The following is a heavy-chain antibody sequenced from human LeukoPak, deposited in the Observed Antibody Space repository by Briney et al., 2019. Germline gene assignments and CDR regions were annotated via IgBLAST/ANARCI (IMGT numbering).Heavy chain of an antibody. CDR1: GFTFSLHA. V-gene: IGHV3-30*04. CDR2: ISYDGRNK. J-gene: IGHJ6*03. Sequence: GGSLRLSCAASGFTFSLHAMLWVRQAPGKGLEWVAVISYDGRNKYYVDSVKGRFSISRDNSKNTLYLQMNSLRAEDTAVYYCAREQQQLVNPKRIYYYYYYMDVWGKGTTVTVSS. CDR3: AREQQQLVNPKRIYYYYYYMDV. D-gene: IGHD6-13*01.